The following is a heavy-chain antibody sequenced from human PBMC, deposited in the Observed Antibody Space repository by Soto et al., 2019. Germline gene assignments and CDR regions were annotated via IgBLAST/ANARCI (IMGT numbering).Heavy chain of an antibody. CDR1: GYSFTSYW. CDR3: ARLYYYDSSGYYLDDY. V-gene: IGHV5-10-1*01. J-gene: IGHJ4*02. D-gene: IGHD3-22*01. CDR2: IDPSDSYT. Sequence: WDSLKISCKGSGYSFTSYWISWVRQMPGKGLEWMGRIDPSDSYTNYSPSFQGHVTISADKSISTAYLQWSSLKASDTAMYYCARLYYYDSSGYYLDDYWGQGTLVTVSS.